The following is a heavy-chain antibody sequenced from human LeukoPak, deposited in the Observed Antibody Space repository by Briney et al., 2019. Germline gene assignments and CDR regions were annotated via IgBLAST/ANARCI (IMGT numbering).Heavy chain of an antibody. CDR1: GFTFSSYA. Sequence: GGSLRLSCAASGFTFSSYAMSWVRQAPGKGLEWVSAISGSGGSTYYADSVKGRFTISRDNSKNTLYLQMNSLRAEDTAVYYCAKDQTTADSSGWWGVYYYYGMDVWGQGTTVTVSS. CDR3: AKDQTTADSSGWWGVYYYYGMDV. J-gene: IGHJ6*02. V-gene: IGHV3-23*01. CDR2: ISGSGGST. D-gene: IGHD6-19*01.